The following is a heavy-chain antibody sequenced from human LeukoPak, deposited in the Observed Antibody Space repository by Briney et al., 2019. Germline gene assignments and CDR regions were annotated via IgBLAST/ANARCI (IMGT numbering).Heavy chain of an antibody. Sequence: GGSLRLSCAASGFTFSSYWMYWVRQAPGKGLVWVSRTNTDGSSTDYAASVKGRFTISRDNAKNTVYLQMNSLRADDTALYYCGRGVVDHWGQGTLVTVSS. CDR3: GRGVVDH. CDR1: GFTFSSYW. CDR2: TNTDGSST. J-gene: IGHJ4*02. V-gene: IGHV3-74*01. D-gene: IGHD2-15*01.